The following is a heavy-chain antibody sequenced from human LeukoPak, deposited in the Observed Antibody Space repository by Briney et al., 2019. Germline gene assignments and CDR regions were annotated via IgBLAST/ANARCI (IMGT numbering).Heavy chain of an antibody. J-gene: IGHJ6*02. Sequence: SETLSLTCTVSGGSISSYYWSWIRQHPGKGLEWIGYIYYSGSTSYNPSLKSRVTISVDTSKNQFSLRLSSVTAADTAVYYCARSGGSYSSYDDYYYYYGMDVWGQGTTVTVSS. CDR1: GGSISSYY. V-gene: IGHV4-59*06. CDR3: ARSGGSYSSYDDYYYYYGMDV. D-gene: IGHD1-26*01. CDR2: IYYSGST.